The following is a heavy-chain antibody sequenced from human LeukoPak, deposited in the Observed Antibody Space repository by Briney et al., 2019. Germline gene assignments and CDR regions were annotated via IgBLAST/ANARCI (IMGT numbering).Heavy chain of an antibody. J-gene: IGHJ6*04. D-gene: IGHD3-10*01. Sequence: KSSETLSLTCTVSGGSISSYYWNWIRQPPGKGLEWLGYIYYSGSTNYNPSLKSRVTTSVDTSKNQFSLKLSSVTAADTAVYYCARDVYYGSGSYFMDVWGKGTTVTISS. CDR3: ARDVYYGSGSYFMDV. CDR1: GGSISSYY. CDR2: IYYSGST. V-gene: IGHV4-59*12.